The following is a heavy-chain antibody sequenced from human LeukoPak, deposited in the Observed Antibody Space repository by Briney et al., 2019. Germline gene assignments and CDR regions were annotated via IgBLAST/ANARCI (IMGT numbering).Heavy chain of an antibody. CDR3: AKASYYYDSSGYYYGTLDY. V-gene: IGHV3-30*18. D-gene: IGHD3-22*01. CDR2: ISYDGSNK. Sequence: GRSLRLSCAASGFTFSSYGMHWVRQAPGKGLEWVAVISYDGSNKYYADSVKGRFTISRDNFKNTLYLQMNSLRAEDTAVYYCAKASYYYDSSGYYYGTLDYWGQGTLVTVSS. CDR1: GFTFSSYG. J-gene: IGHJ4*02.